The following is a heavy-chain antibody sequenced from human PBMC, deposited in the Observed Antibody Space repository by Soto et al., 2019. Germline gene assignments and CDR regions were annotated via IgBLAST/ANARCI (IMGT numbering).Heavy chain of an antibody. J-gene: IGHJ4*02. D-gene: IGHD1-26*01. CDR2: INSDGSIT. CDR3: ARAMTSVGAAAKGDF. Sequence: PGGSLRLSCAAYGFTFNTHWMHWVRQAPGKGLVWVSRINSDGSITDYADSVKGRFSISRDNPRNTLYLQMNSLSPEDTAVYYCARAMTSVGAAAKGDFWGQGTLVTVSS. V-gene: IGHV3-74*01. CDR1: GFTFNTHW.